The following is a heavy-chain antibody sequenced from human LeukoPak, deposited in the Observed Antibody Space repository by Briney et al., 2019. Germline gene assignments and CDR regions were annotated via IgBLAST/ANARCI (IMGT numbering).Heavy chain of an antibody. D-gene: IGHD3-3*01. CDR2: IDSNSRTI. V-gene: IGHV3-48*03. Sequence: GGSLRLSCAASGFTFSTYEMDWVRQAPGKGLEWISYIDSNSRTIHYADSVRGRFTISRDNAKNSLFLQMNSLRAEDTAVYYCARENYDFWSGYYSFVNWGQGTLVTVSS. J-gene: IGHJ4*02. CDR1: GFTFSTYE. CDR3: ARENYDFWSGYYSFVN.